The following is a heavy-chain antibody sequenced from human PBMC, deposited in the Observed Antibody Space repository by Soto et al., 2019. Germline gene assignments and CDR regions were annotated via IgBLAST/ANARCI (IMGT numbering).Heavy chain of an antibody. Sequence: XSVKVSCKASAYTFTGYYMHWVRQAPGQGLEWMGWINPNSGGTNYAQKFQGWVTMTRDTSISTAYMELSRLRSDDTAVYYCAREEVATTYYYYYGMDVWGQGTTVTVSS. CDR2: INPNSGGT. CDR3: AREEVATTYYYYYGMDV. V-gene: IGHV1-2*04. J-gene: IGHJ6*02. CDR1: AYTFTGYY. D-gene: IGHD5-12*01.